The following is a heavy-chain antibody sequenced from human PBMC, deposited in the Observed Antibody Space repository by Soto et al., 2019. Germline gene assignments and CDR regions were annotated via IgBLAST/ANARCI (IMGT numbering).Heavy chain of an antibody. CDR2: IYYSGST. D-gene: IGHD3-10*01. CDR1: GGSISSYY. V-gene: IGHV4-59*01. Sequence: SETLSLTCTVSGGSISSYYWSWIRQPPGKGLEWIGYIYYSGSTNYNPSLKSRVTISVDTSKNQFSLKLSSVTAADTAVYYCASMVRGGDAFDIWGQGTMVTVSS. J-gene: IGHJ3*02. CDR3: ASMVRGGDAFDI.